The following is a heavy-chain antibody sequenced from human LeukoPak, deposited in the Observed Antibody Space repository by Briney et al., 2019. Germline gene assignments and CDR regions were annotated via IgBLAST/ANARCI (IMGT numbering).Heavy chain of an antibody. D-gene: IGHD3-10*01. CDR2: ISSNGGGT. CDR1: GFTFSSYA. CDR3: ARVPPSAWPLGFDY. V-gene: IGHV3-64*01. Sequence: GRSLRLSCAASGFTFSSYAMHWVRQAPGKGLEYVSAISSNGGGTYYANSVKGRFTISRDNSKNTLYLQMNGLRPDDTAVYYCARVPPSAWPLGFDYWGPGTLVTVSS. J-gene: IGHJ4*02.